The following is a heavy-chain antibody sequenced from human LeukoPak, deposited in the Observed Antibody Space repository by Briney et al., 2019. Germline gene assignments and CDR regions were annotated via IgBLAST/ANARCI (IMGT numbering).Heavy chain of an antibody. CDR3: ARTGVGGGYRFDY. J-gene: IGHJ4*02. D-gene: IGHD1-26*01. CDR2: LSGSDGST. V-gene: IGHV3-23*01. CDR1: GFAFSSYD. Sequence: GGSLRLSCAASGFAFSSYDMTWVRQAPGKGLEWVSALSGSDGSTYYADSVRGRFTISRDNPKNTFDVQMNSLRAEDTAIYYCARTGVGGGYRFDYWGQGTLVTVSS.